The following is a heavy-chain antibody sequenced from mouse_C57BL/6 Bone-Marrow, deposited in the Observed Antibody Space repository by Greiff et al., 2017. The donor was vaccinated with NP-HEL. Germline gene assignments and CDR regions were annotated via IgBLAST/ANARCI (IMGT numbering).Heavy chain of an antibody. CDR1: GYTFTDYY. CDR3: APPYYYGSSPFAY. CDR2: INPYNGGT. D-gene: IGHD1-1*01. J-gene: IGHJ3*01. Sequence: EVQLQQSGPVLVKPGASVKMSCKASGYTFTDYYMNWVKQSHGKSLEWIGVINPYNGGTSYNQKFKGKATLTVGKSSSTAYMELNSLTSEDSAVYYCAPPYYYGSSPFAYWGQGTLVTVSA. V-gene: IGHV1-19*01.